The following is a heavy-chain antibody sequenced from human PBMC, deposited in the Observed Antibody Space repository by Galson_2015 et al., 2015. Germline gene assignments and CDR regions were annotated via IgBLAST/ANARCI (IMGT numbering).Heavy chain of an antibody. CDR1: GFTFSSYW. CDR3: ATNAHYYYYYYMDV. V-gene: IGHV3-74*01. J-gene: IGHJ6*03. Sequence: SLRLSCAASGFTFSSYWMHWVRQAPGKGLVWVSRINSDGSGTTYADSVKGRFTISRDNAKNTVYLQMNSLSPEDTAMYYCATNAHYYYYYYMDVWGKGTTVTVSS. CDR2: INSDGSGT.